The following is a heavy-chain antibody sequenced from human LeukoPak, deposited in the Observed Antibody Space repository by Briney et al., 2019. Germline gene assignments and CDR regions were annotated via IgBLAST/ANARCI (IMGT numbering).Heavy chain of an antibody. V-gene: IGHV3-66*01. CDR2: LYTGGST. CDR1: GFTVSSNY. J-gene: IGHJ4*02. Sequence: GGSLRLSCAASGFTVSSNYMSWVRQAPGKGLEWVSVLYTGGSTYYADSVKGRFTISRDNSKNTLYLQMNSLRVEDTAVYYCARGGYSYGGIFDYWGQGTLVTVSS. D-gene: IGHD5-18*01. CDR3: ARGGYSYGGIFDY.